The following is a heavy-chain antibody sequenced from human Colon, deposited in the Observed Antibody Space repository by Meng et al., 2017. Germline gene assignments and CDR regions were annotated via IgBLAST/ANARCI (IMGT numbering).Heavy chain of an antibody. Sequence: EVARDEAGVCVVQAVGSLRLSGAASGFTLSGYWMHWVRQVPGKGLVWVSDLSSDGSTTRYADSVKGRFTISRDSAKNTLFLQMNSLRAEDTAVYYCVREWSAFDYWGQGTLVTVSS. CDR1: GFTLSGYW. V-gene: IGHV3-74*01. CDR3: VREWSAFDY. J-gene: IGHJ4*02. D-gene: IGHD2-15*01. CDR2: LSSDGSTT.